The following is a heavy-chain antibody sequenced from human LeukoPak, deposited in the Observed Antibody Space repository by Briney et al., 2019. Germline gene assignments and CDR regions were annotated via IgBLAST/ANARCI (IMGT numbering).Heavy chain of an antibody. J-gene: IGHJ6*02. Sequence: GASLKISCKTSGSSFTSYGIGWVRQMPGKGLEWMGIIYPGDSDTRYSPSFQGQVTISADKSISTAFLQWSSLKASDTAMYYCARKEWGFYYYGMDVWDQGTTVTVSS. V-gene: IGHV5-51*01. CDR2: IYPGDSDT. CDR3: ARKEWGFYYYGMDV. D-gene: IGHD1-26*01. CDR1: GSSFTSYG.